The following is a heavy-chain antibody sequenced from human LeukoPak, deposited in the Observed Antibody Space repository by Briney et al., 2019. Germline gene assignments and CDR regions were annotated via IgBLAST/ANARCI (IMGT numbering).Heavy chain of an antibody. V-gene: IGHV3-21*01. Sequence: GGSLRLSCAASGFALRSYTVTWVRQAPGKGLEWVSSISSTSAYIYYTESVKGRFSISRDNVDDVVHLQMSSLRNEDTAFYYCARVAVAGPTGWFDSWGQGTLVTVSS. D-gene: IGHD6-19*01. CDR2: ISSTSAYI. CDR1: GFALRSYT. CDR3: ARVAVAGPTGWFDS. J-gene: IGHJ5*01.